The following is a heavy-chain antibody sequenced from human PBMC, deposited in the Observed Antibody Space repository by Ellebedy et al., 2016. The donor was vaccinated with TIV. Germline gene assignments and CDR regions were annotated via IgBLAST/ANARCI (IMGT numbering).Heavy chain of an antibody. D-gene: IGHD3-16*01. CDR1: GFTFRDYW. J-gene: IGHJ4*02. CDR2: INEDGSEK. Sequence: GGSLRLSCAASGFTFRDYWMSWVRQAPGKGLEWVANINEDGSEKYYVDSVAGRFTISRDNAKNSLYLQMNSLGAEDTAVYYCARKGLPDYWGLGTLVTVSS. V-gene: IGHV3-7*01. CDR3: ARKGLPDY.